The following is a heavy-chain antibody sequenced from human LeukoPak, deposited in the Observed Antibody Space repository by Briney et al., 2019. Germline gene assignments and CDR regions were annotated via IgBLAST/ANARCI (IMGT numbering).Heavy chain of an antibody. V-gene: IGHV4-39*01. Sequence: SETLSLTCTVSGGSISSSSYYWGWIRQPPGKGLEWIGSIYYSGSTYYNPSLKSRVTISVDTSKNQFSLKLSSVTAADTAVYYCARQPHTVVTPSFYNWFDPWGQGTLVTVSS. J-gene: IGHJ5*02. CDR3: ARQPHTVVTPSFYNWFDP. CDR2: IYYSGST. CDR1: GGSISSSSYY. D-gene: IGHD4-23*01.